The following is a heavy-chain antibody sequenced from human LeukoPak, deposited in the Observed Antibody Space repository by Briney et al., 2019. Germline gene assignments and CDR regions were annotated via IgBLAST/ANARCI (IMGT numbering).Heavy chain of an antibody. CDR1: VFTFSSYG. V-gene: IGHV3-30*18. Sequence: GRSLRLSCAASVFTFSSYGMHWVRQAPGKGLEWVAVISYDGSNKYYADSVKGRFTISRDNSKNTLYLQMNSLRAEDTAVYYCAKDDSSGYAGYWGQGTLVTVSS. CDR3: AKDDSSGYAGY. CDR2: ISYDGSNK. J-gene: IGHJ4*02. D-gene: IGHD3-22*01.